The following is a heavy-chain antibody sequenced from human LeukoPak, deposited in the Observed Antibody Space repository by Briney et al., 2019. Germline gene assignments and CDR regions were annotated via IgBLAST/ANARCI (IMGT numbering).Heavy chain of an antibody. CDR3: AKDSCSSTSCYADY. CDR2: ISYDGSNK. V-gene: IGHV3-30*18. Sequence: GGSLRLSCAVSGFTFSSYGMHWVRQAPGKGLEWVAVISYDGSNKYYADSVKGRFTISRDNSKNTLYLQMNSLRAEDTAVYYCAKDSCSSTSCYADYWGQGTLVTVSS. J-gene: IGHJ4*02. CDR1: GFTFSSYG. D-gene: IGHD2-2*01.